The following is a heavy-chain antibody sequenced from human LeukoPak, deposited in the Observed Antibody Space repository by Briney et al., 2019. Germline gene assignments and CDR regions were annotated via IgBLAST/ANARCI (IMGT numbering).Heavy chain of an antibody. CDR2: IKSKTDGGTT. V-gene: IGHV3-15*01. Sequence: PGGSLRLSCAASGFTFSNAWMSWVRQAPGKGLEWVGRIKSKTDGGTTDYAAPVKGRFTISSDDSKNTLYLQMNSLKTEDTAVYYCTTKRLRSPFDYWGQGTLVTVSS. CDR1: GFTFSNAW. J-gene: IGHJ4*02. CDR3: TTKRLRSPFDY. D-gene: IGHD4-17*01.